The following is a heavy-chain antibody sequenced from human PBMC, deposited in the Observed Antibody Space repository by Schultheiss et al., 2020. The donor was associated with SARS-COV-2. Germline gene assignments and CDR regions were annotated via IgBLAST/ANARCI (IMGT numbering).Heavy chain of an antibody. Sequence: GGSLRLSCAASGFTFSSSWMHWVCQAPGKGLEWVSYISSSSSYTNYADSVKGRFTISRDNSKNTLYLQMNSLRAEDTAVYYCARPGGDYYAGIGYYEVYYWGQGTLVTVSS. CDR1: GFTFSSSW. D-gene: IGHD3-22*01. CDR3: ARPGGDYYAGIGYYEVYY. CDR2: ISSSSSYT. V-gene: IGHV3-21*05. J-gene: IGHJ4*02.